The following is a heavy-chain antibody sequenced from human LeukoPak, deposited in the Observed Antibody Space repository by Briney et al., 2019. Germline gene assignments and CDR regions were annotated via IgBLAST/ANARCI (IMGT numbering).Heavy chain of an antibody. CDR3: ARESYDSSGYYLSYFDY. Sequence: PSQTLSLTCTVSGGSISSGGYYWSWIRQHPGKGLEWTGYIYYSGSTYYNPSLKSRVTISVDTSKNQFSLKLSSVTAADTAVYYCARESYDSSGYYLSYFDYWGQGTLVTVSS. D-gene: IGHD3-22*01. CDR1: GGSISSGGYY. J-gene: IGHJ4*02. V-gene: IGHV4-31*03. CDR2: IYYSGST.